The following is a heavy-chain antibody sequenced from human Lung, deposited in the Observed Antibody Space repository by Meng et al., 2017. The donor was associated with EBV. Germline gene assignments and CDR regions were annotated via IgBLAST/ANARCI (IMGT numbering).Heavy chain of an antibody. Sequence: VRSGADVKKPGSSLKVSCKASGYTFTNYGIGWVRQAPGQGLEWMGWITTYNGNTDYAHNLQDRVTMPADTSTSTVYMELRSLGSDDTAVYYCARGGGDGEYDYWGQGTLVTVSS. V-gene: IGHV1-18*01. J-gene: IGHJ4*02. CDR1: GYTFTNYG. CDR3: ARGGGDGEYDY. CDR2: ITTYNGNT. D-gene: IGHD4-17*01.